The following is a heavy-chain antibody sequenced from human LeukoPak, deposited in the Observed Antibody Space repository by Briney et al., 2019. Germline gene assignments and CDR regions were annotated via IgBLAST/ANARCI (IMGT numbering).Heavy chain of an antibody. CDR1: GGSIRSSYYY. V-gene: IGHV4-39*01. CDR2: IYDSGST. Sequence: SETLSLTCTVSGGSIRSSYYYWGWIRQPPGKGLEWIGSIYDSGSTYYNPSLKSRVTISVDTSKNQFSLKLSSVTAADTAVYYCASKYYSGYFDYWGQGTLVTVSS. CDR3: ASKYYSGYFDY. D-gene: IGHD3-10*01. J-gene: IGHJ4*02.